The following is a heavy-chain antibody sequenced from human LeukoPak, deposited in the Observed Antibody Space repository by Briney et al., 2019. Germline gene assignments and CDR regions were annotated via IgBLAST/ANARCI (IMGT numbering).Heavy chain of an antibody. D-gene: IGHD1-26*01. CDR1: GFTFSNNW. J-gene: IGHJ4*02. Sequence: GGCLRLSCAASGFTFSNNWMSWVRQAPGKGLECVANIKQDGSEKYYVDSVKGRFTISRDNAKNSLYLQMNSLRAEDTAVYYCARGADIVGATPFDYWGQGTLVTVSS. CDR2: IKQDGSEK. CDR3: ARGADIVGATPFDY. V-gene: IGHV3-7*01.